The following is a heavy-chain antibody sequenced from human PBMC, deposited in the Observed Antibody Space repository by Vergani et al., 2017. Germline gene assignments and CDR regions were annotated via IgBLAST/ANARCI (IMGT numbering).Heavy chain of an antibody. V-gene: IGHV3-30*02. CDR1: GFTFSSYG. J-gene: IGHJ3*02. CDR3: ARAPTDILTGYMRGKGAFDI. Sequence: QVQLVESGGGVVQPGGSLRLSCAASGFTFSSYGMHWVRQAPGKGLEWVAFIRYDGSNKYYADSVKGRFTISRDNSKNTLYLQMNSLRAEDTAVYYCARAPTDILTGYMRGKGAFDIWGQGTMVTVSS. D-gene: IGHD3-9*01. CDR2: IRYDGSNK.